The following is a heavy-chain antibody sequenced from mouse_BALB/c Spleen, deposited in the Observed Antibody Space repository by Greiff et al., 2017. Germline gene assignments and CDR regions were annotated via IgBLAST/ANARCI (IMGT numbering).Heavy chain of an antibody. J-gene: IGHJ1*01. V-gene: IGHV1-62-2*01. Sequence: VKLQESGAGLVKPGASVKLSCKASGYTFTEYIIHWVKQRSGQGLEWIGWFYPGSGSIKYNEKFKDKATLTADKSSSTVYMELSRLTSEDSAVYFCARHEDKNYRYDGYFEVWGAGTTVTVSS. CDR2: FYPGSGSI. CDR1: GYTFTEYI. D-gene: IGHD2-14*01. CDR3: ARHEDKNYRYDGYFEV.